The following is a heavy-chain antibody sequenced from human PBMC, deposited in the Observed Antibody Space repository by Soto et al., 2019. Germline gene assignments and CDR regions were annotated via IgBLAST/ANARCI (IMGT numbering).Heavy chain of an antibody. CDR3: ARSSGYCSGGSCYPNYYYYMDV. CDR2: INHSGST. J-gene: IGHJ6*03. V-gene: IGHV4-34*01. D-gene: IGHD2-15*01. Sequence: PSETLSLTCNVSGGPINSPDYYWSWIRQSPGKGLEWIGEINHSGSTNYNPSLKSRVTISVDTSKNQFSLKLSSVTAADTAVYYCARSSGYCSGGSCYPNYYYYMDVWGKGTTVTVSS. CDR1: GGPINSPDYY.